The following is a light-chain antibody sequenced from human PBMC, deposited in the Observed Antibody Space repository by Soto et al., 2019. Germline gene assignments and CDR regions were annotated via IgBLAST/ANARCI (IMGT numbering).Light chain of an antibody. V-gene: IGKV1-5*01. CDR1: QSISNR. Sequence: IQGRRTMTEYVGDRDTITCLASQSISNRLAWYQQKPGKAPKVLIYDASSLQTGVPSRFSGSGSGTEFTLTISILQPEDFAAYFCQQPTSFPWTFGQGTKVDI. CDR2: DAS. J-gene: IGKJ1*01. CDR3: QQPTSFPWT.